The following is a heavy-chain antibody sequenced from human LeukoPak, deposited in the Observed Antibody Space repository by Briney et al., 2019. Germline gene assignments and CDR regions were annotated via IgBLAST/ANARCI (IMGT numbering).Heavy chain of an antibody. J-gene: IGHJ4*02. D-gene: IGHD1-7*01. CDR1: GYTFTGYY. CDR3: VPSNGNYYFDY. CDR2: INPKSGGT. Sequence: ASVKVSCKTSGYTFTGYYMHWVRQAPGQGLEWMGWINPKSGGTNYAQKCQGRVTMTRDTSISTAYMDLSRLRSDDMAVYYCVPSNGNYYFDYWGQGTLVTVSS. V-gene: IGHV1-2*02.